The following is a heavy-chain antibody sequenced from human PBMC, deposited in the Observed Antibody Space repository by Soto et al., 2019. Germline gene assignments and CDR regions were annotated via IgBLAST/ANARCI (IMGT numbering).Heavy chain of an antibody. CDR1: GGSFIGHT. D-gene: IGHD3-10*01. J-gene: IGHJ4*02. Sequence: QVHLVQSGGEVKKPGSSMKVSCKAYGGSFIGHTFTWVRQAPGQGPEWMGGITPIFGAANYAQKFQGRVTITSNESTTKVDMELSSQRAEDTAVYYCERLRDPRSRPSVTMVRVVINGYLDYWGQGTLVTGSS. V-gene: IGHV1-69*01. CDR3: ERLRDPRSRPSVTMVRVVINGYLDY. CDR2: ITPIFGAA.